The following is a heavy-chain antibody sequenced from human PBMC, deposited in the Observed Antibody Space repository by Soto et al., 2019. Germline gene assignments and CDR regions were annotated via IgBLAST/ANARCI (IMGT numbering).Heavy chain of an antibody. D-gene: IGHD3-22*01. CDR1: RFKFSDYS. CDR3: ATLIKTYYDDSSGYSQDY. V-gene: IGHV3-21*01. J-gene: IGHJ4*02. CDR2: ISPRSAYI. Sequence: SLRLSCAASRFKFSDYSMNWVRQAPGKGLEWVSSISPRSAYIHYADAVKGRFIISRDDGKNALILQMNSLRAEDTAVYYCATLIKTYYDDSSGYSQDYWGQGTLVTVSS.